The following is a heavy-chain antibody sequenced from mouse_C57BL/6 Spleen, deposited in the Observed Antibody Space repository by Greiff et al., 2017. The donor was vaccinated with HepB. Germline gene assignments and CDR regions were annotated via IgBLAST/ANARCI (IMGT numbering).Heavy chain of an antibody. D-gene: IGHD2-4*01. Sequence: QVQLQQSGAELARPGASVKLSCKASGYTFTSYGISWVKQRTGQGLEWIGEIYPRSGNTYYNEKFKGKATLTADKSSSTAYMELRSLTSEDSAVYFWARWGSTMITGYAMDYWGQGTSVTVSS. CDR1: GYTFTSYG. V-gene: IGHV1-81*01. CDR3: ARWGSTMITGYAMDY. J-gene: IGHJ4*01. CDR2: IYPRSGNT.